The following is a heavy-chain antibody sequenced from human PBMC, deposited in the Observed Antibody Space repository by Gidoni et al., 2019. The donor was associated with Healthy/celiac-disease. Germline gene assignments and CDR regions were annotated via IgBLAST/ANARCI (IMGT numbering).Heavy chain of an antibody. Sequence: VQLVQSGAEVKKPGASVKVFCKASGYTFTSYYMHWVRQAPGQGLEWMGIINPSGGSTSYAKKFQGRVTMTRDTSTSTVYMELSSLRSEDTAVYYCARDAGRRTAAEDAFDIWGQGTMVTVSS. CDR1: GYTFTSYY. CDR2: INPSGGST. CDR3: ARDAGRRTAAEDAFDI. V-gene: IGHV1-46*01. D-gene: IGHD6-13*01. J-gene: IGHJ3*02.